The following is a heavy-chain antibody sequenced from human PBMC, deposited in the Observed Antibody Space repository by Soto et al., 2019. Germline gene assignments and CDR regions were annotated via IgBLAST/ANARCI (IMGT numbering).Heavy chain of an antibody. CDR2: MTATGVSI. CDR1: GFSFSGYA. J-gene: IGHJ4*02. CDR3: AKDSIPYSSSYDLDH. D-gene: IGHD6-13*01. Sequence: EVQLLESGGGLVQPGGSLRLYCVASGFSFSGYAMSWVRQAPGKGLVWVSSMTATGVSIYYADSVRGRFTISRDNSKNPLYLQMSSLRAEDTATYYCAKDSIPYSSSYDLDHWGRGALVTVSS. V-gene: IGHV3-23*01.